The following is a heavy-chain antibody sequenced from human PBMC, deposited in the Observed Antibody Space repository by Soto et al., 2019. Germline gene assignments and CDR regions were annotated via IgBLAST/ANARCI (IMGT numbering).Heavy chain of an antibody. J-gene: IGHJ5*02. CDR3: ARDRGGVVESGDP. Sequence: ASVKVSFKASGYTFTGYYMHWVRQAPGQGLEWMGWINPNSGGTNYAQKFQGRVTMTRDTSISTAYMELSRLRSDDTALYYCARDRGGVVESGDPWGQGTLVTVSS. CDR1: GYTFTGYY. D-gene: IGHD2-2*01. CDR2: INPNSGGT. V-gene: IGHV1-2*02.